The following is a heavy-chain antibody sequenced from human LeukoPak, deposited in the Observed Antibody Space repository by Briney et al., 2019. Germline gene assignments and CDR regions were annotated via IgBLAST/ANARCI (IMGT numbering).Heavy chain of an antibody. CDR3: ARGANYDFWSGYWSLYNWFDP. D-gene: IGHD3-3*01. Sequence: ASVKVSCKASGYTFTSYYMHWVRRAPGQGLEWMGIINPSGGSTSYAQKFQGRVTMTRDTSTSTVYMELSSLRSEDTAVYYCARGANYDFWSGYWSLYNWFDPWGQGTLVTVSS. CDR1: GYTFTSYY. CDR2: INPSGGST. J-gene: IGHJ5*02. V-gene: IGHV1-46*01.